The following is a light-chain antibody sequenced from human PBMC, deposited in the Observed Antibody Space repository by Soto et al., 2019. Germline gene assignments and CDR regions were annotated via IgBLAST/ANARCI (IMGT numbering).Light chain of an antibody. CDR2: LEGSGSY. V-gene: IGLV4-60*03. CDR3: ETWDSNTQV. CDR1: SGHSSYI. J-gene: IGLJ2*01. Sequence: QLVLTQSSSASASLESSVKLTCTLSSGHSSYIIAWHQQQPGKAPRYLMKLEGSGSYNKGSGVPDRFSGSSSGADRYLTISNLQSEDEAEYYCETWDSNTQVFGGGTTLTVL.